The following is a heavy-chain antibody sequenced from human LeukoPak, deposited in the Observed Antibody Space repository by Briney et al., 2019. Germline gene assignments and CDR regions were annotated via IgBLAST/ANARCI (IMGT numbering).Heavy chain of an antibody. CDR2: IYPGDSDT. D-gene: IGHD5-18*01. Sequence: NPGESLKISCKGSGYSFTSYWIGWVRQMPGKGLEWMGIIYPGDSDTRYSPSFQGQVTISADKSISTAYLQWSSLKASDTAMYYCARQVWGGYSFGSLDYWGQGTLVTVSS. CDR3: ARQVWGGYSFGSLDY. J-gene: IGHJ4*02. CDR1: GYSFTSYW. V-gene: IGHV5-51*01.